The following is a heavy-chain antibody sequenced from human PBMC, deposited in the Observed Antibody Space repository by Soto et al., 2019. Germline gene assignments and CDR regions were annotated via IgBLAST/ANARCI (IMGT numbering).Heavy chain of an antibody. Sequence: SVKVSCKASGGTFSSYAISWVRQAPGQGLEWMGGIIPIFGTANYAQKFQGRVTITADESTSTAYMELSSLRSEDTAVYYCARAVTIFGVVIGPYYGMDVWGQGTTVTVSS. J-gene: IGHJ6*02. D-gene: IGHD3-3*01. CDR3: ARAVTIFGVVIGPYYGMDV. CDR2: IIPIFGTA. CDR1: GGTFSSYA. V-gene: IGHV1-69*13.